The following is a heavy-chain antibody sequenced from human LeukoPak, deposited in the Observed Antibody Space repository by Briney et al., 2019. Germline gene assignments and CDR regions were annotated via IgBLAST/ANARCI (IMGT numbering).Heavy chain of an antibody. J-gene: IGHJ4*02. Sequence: SVKVSCKASGGTFSSYAISWVRQAPGQGLEWMGGIIPIFGTANYAQKFQGRVTITADESTSTAYMELISLRSEDTAVYYCASGAVKVVTAMTFDYWGQGTLVTVSS. CDR1: GGTFSSYA. CDR3: ASGAVKVVTAMTFDY. V-gene: IGHV1-69*13. CDR2: IIPIFGTA. D-gene: IGHD2-21*02.